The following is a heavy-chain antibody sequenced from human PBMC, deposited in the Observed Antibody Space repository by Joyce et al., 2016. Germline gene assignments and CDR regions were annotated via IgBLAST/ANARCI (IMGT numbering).Heavy chain of an antibody. CDR1: GFIFSDYS. J-gene: IGHJ4*02. D-gene: IGHD3-10*01. V-gene: IGHV3-30-3*01. CDR3: ASNYYGSGNYYWLPTY. CDR2: LTPAGNNK. Sequence: QVQLVESGGGVVQPGRSLRLSCAASGFIFSDYSMHWVRQAPGKGLEWVVVLTPAGNNKDYAESAKVRFTISRDNSKNTLYLQMNSLRAEDTAVYYCASNYYGSGNYYWLPTYWGQGILVPVSS.